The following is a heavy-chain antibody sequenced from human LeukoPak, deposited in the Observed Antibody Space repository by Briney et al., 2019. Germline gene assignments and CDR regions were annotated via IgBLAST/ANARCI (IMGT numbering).Heavy chain of an antibody. CDR3: AKDKNGYYDSSGYYDY. D-gene: IGHD3-22*01. Sequence: GGSLRLSCAASGFTFSSYWMHWVRQAPGKGLVWVSRINSDGSSTSYADSVRGRFSISRDNAKNTLYLQMNSLRAEDTAVYYCAKDKNGYYDSSGYYDYWGQGTLVTVSS. CDR1: GFTFSSYW. V-gene: IGHV3-74*01. CDR2: INSDGSST. J-gene: IGHJ4*02.